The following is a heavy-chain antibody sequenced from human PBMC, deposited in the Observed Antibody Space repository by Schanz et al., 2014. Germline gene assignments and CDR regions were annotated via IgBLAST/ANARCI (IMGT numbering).Heavy chain of an antibody. Sequence: EVQLLESGGGLVQPGGSLRLSCAASGFTFGDYAMTWVRQAPGKGLEWVSYISGSSSTIYHADSVKGRFTISRDNAKNSLFLQMNSLRAEDTAVYYCARAGYDADNWFDPWGQGTLVTVSS. J-gene: IGHJ5*02. V-gene: IGHV3-48*01. CDR3: ARAGYDADNWFDP. CDR1: GFTFGDYA. D-gene: IGHD2-2*01. CDR2: ISGSSSTI.